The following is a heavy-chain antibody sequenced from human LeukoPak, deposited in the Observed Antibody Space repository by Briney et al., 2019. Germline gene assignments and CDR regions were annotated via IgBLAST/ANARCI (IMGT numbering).Heavy chain of an antibody. CDR2: ISAYNGKT. D-gene: IGHD2-15*01. CDR3: ARAGDCSGGSCQMPLFDY. CDR1: GYTFTSYG. Sequence: GASVTDSCMASGYTFTSYGISWVRQAPGKGHEWMGRISAYNGKTNYAQKLQGRVTMTTDKTKNKDNMEMKSLRSDDTAVYYCARAGDCSGGSCQMPLFDYWGQGTLVTVSS. V-gene: IGHV1-18*01. J-gene: IGHJ4*02.